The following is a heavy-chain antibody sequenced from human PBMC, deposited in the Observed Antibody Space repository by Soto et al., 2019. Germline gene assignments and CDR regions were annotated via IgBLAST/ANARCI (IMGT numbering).Heavy chain of an antibody. J-gene: IGHJ4*02. CDR2: ISANGQGI. CDR3: AKDRNYPRDQFHY. Sequence: GGSLRLSCAASGFTFSTYALSWVRQAPGKGLEWVSSISANGQGIYYADSVRGRFTISRDNSKNTIFLHMDSLRAEDTAVYYCAKDRNYPRDQFHYWGQGTLVTVSS. V-gene: IGHV3-23*01. D-gene: IGHD1-7*01. CDR1: GFTFSTYA.